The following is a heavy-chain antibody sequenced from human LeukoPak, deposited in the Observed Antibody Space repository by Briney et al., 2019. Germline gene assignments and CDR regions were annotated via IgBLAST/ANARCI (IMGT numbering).Heavy chain of an antibody. J-gene: IGHJ5*02. V-gene: IGHV4-30-2*01. CDR1: GGSISSGDYS. Sequence: SETLSLTCAVSGGSISSGDYSWNWIRQPPGKGLEWIGYIYHSGSTYYNPSLKSRVTISVDRSKNQFSLKLSSVTAADTAVYYCARAPLSSTSSAFDPWGQGTLVTVSS. CDR3: ARAPLSSTSSAFDP. CDR2: IYHSGST. D-gene: IGHD2-2*01.